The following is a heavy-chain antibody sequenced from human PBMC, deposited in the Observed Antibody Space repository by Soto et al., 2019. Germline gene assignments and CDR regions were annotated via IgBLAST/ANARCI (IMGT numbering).Heavy chain of an antibody. CDR1: GFTFSSYA. Sequence: QVQLVESGGGVVQPGRSLRLSCAASGFTFSSYAMHWVRQAPGKGLEWVAVISYDGSNKYYADSVKGRFTISRDNSKNTLYLQMNSLRAEDTAVYYCARDEARRDGYKATPASYWGQGTLVTVSS. D-gene: IGHD5-12*01. CDR3: ARDEARRDGYKATPASY. J-gene: IGHJ4*02. CDR2: ISYDGSNK. V-gene: IGHV3-30-3*01.